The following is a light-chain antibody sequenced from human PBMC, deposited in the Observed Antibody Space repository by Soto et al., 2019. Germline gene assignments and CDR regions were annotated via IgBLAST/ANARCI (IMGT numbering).Light chain of an antibody. CDR2: DVT. J-gene: IGLJ1*01. V-gene: IGLV2-11*01. Sequence: QSVLTQPRSVSGSPGQSVIVSCTGTSSDVGVYNSVSWFQHHPGKAPKLMIYDVTERPSGVPYRFSGSKSGNTASLTISGLQAEDEADYYCCSYAGSYSYVFGTGTKVTVL. CDR1: SSDVGVYNS. CDR3: CSYAGSYSYV.